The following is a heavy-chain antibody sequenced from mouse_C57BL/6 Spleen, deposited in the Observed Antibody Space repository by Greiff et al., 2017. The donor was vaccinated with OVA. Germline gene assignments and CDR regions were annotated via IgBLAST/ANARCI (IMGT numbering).Heavy chain of an antibody. CDR2: ISSGSSTI. CDR1: GFTFSDYG. J-gene: IGHJ1*03. Sequence: EVQLQESGGGLVKPGGSLKLSCAASGFTFSDYGMHWVRQAPEKGLEWVAYISSGSSTIYYADTVKGRFTISRDNAKNTLFLQMTSLRSEDTAMYYCAGYYYGSSPYWYFDVWGTGTTVTVSS. V-gene: IGHV5-17*01. CDR3: AGYYYGSSPYWYFDV. D-gene: IGHD1-1*01.